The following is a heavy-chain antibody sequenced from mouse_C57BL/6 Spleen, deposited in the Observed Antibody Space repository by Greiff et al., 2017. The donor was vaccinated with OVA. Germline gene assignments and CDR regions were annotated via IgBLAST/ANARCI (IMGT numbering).Heavy chain of an antibody. CDR1: GYTFTSYW. CDR2: IYPSDSET. CDR3: ARRGYDGYYYWYFDV. Sequence: QVQLQQPGAELVRPGSSVKLSCKASGYTFTSYWMDWVKQRPGQGLEWIGNIYPSDSETHYNQKFKDKATLTVDKSSSTAYMQLSSLTSEDSAVYYCARRGYDGYYYWYFDVWGTGTTVTVSS. J-gene: IGHJ1*03. D-gene: IGHD2-3*01. V-gene: IGHV1-61*01.